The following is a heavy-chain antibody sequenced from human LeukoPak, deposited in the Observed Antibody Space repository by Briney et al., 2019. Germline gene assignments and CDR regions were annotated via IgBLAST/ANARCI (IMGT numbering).Heavy chain of an antibody. CDR3: AKDMWRFGELDYDY. CDR1: GFTFDDYA. Sequence: PGGSLRLSCAASGFTFDDYAMHWVRQAPGKGLEWVSLIGGDGGSTYYADSVKGRFTISRDNSKNSLYLQMNSLRTEDTALYYCAKDMWRFGELDYDYWGQGTLVTVSS. J-gene: IGHJ4*02. CDR2: IGGDGGST. D-gene: IGHD3-10*01. V-gene: IGHV3-43*02.